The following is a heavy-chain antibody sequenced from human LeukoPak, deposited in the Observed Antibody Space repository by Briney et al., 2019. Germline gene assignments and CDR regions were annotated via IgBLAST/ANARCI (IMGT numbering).Heavy chain of an antibody. D-gene: IGHD1-1*01. CDR2: ISPTGSTT. CDR3: ARGPNGNWSGLDF. J-gene: IGHJ4*02. V-gene: IGHV3-74*01. CDR1: GFSFSGHW. Sequence: GPLRLSCTASGFSFSGHWMHWARQLPGKGLVWVSRISPTGSTTSYADSVKGRFTVSRDNAKNILYLQVNNLRAEDTAVYYCARGPNGNWSGLDFWGQGTLLTVSS.